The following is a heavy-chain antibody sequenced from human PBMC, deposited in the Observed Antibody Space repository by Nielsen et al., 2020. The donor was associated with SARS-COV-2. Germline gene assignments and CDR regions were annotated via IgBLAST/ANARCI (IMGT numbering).Heavy chain of an antibody. CDR2: INPNSGGT. Sequence: ASVKVSCKASGYTFTGYYMHWVRQAPGQGLEWMGRINPNSGGTNYAQKFQGRVTMTRDTSISTAYMELSRLRSDDTAVYYCARDRGVTIAVAGFDYWGQGTLVTVSS. CDR3: ARDRGVTIAVAGFDY. V-gene: IGHV1-2*06. D-gene: IGHD6-19*01. CDR1: GYTFTGYY. J-gene: IGHJ4*02.